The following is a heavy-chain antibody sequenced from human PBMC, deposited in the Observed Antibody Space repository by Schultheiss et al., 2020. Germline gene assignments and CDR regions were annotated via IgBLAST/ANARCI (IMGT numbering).Heavy chain of an antibody. Sequence: GGSLRLSCAASGFTFSSYGMHWVRQAPGKGLEWVAVIWYDGSNKYYADSVKGRFTISRDNSKNTLYLQMKSLRAEDTAVYYCATLKIVATSDYGDYWGQGTLVTVAS. V-gene: IGHV3-30*02. CDR1: GFTFSSYG. CDR3: ATLKIVATSDYGDY. D-gene: IGHD5-12*01. CDR2: IWYDGSNK. J-gene: IGHJ4*02.